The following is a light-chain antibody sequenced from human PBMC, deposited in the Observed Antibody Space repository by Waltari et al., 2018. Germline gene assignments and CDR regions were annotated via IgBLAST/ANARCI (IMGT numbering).Light chain of an antibody. Sequence: ELVLTQSPATLPLSPGERTTLSCRASQSVTNYLACYQQQPGHSPTLLLSGASSRATGIPDRFSGSESATDFTLTISRLEPEDFAVYYCQQYDSSPPTFGGGTTVEIK. V-gene: IGKV3-20*01. CDR2: GAS. CDR1: QSVTNY. CDR3: QQYDSSPPT. J-gene: IGKJ4*01.